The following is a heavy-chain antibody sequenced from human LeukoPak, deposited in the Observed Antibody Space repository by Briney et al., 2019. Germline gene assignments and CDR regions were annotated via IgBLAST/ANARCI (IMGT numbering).Heavy chain of an antibody. Sequence: ASVKVSCKASGYTFTSYYMHWVRQAPGQGLEWMGWINPNSGGTNYAQKFQGRVTMTRDTSISTAYMELSRLRSDDTAVYYCARAPHMYYDILTGYSDRYYYYYYMDVWGKGTTVTISS. CDR3: ARAPHMYYDILTGYSDRYYYYYYMDV. CDR1: GYTFTSYY. CDR2: INPNSGGT. J-gene: IGHJ6*03. V-gene: IGHV1-2*02. D-gene: IGHD3-9*01.